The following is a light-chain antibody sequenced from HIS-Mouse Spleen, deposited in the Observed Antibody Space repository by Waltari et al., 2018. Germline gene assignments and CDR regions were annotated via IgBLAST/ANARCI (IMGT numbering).Light chain of an antibody. CDR2: DDS. CDR3: QVWDSSSDHYV. Sequence: SYVLTQPPSVSVAPGKTARITCGGNNIGRKSVHWYQQKPGQAPVLVFYDDSVRPSGIPERFSGSNSGNTATLTISRVEAGDEADYYCQVWDSSSDHYVFGTGTKVTVL. V-gene: IGLV3-21*03. J-gene: IGLJ1*01. CDR1: NIGRKS.